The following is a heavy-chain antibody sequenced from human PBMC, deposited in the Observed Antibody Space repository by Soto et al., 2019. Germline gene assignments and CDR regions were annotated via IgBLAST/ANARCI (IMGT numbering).Heavy chain of an antibody. Sequence: QVQLQQWGAGLLKSSETLSLTCAVYGGSFSGYYWSWIRQPPGKGLEWIGEINHSGSTNYNPSLKSRVTLSVDTSKNQFSLKLSSVTAADTAVYYCARGYSSSHLFDYWGQGTLVTVSS. CDR2: INHSGST. D-gene: IGHD6-6*01. J-gene: IGHJ4*02. CDR1: GGSFSGYY. CDR3: ARGYSSSHLFDY. V-gene: IGHV4-34*01.